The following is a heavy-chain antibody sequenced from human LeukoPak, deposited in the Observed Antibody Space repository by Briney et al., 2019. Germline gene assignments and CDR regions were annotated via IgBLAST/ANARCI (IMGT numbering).Heavy chain of an antibody. J-gene: IGHJ6*02. V-gene: IGHV3-30*04. CDR3: ARDYYDFWSGYYWYYYYYYGMDV. CDR2: ISYDGSNK. CDR1: GFTFSSYA. D-gene: IGHD3-3*01. Sequence: PGGSLRLSCAASGFTFSSYAMHWVRQAPGKGLEWVAVISYDGSNKYYADSVKGRLTIARDNSKNTLYLQMNSLRAEDTAVYYCARDYYDFWSGYYWYYYYYYGMDVWGQGTTVTVSS.